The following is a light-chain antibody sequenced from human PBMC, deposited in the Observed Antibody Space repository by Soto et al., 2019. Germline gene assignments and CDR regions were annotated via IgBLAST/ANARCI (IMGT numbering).Light chain of an antibody. Sequence: SVLTQPPSVSGPPGQRVTISCTGSSSNIGAGYDVHWYQQLPGTAPKLLIYGNSNRPSGVPDRFSGSKSGTSASLAITGLQAEDEADYCCQSYDSSLSGSGVFGTGTKLTVL. J-gene: IGLJ1*01. CDR3: QSYDSSLSGSGV. CDR1: SSNIGAGYD. CDR2: GNS. V-gene: IGLV1-40*01.